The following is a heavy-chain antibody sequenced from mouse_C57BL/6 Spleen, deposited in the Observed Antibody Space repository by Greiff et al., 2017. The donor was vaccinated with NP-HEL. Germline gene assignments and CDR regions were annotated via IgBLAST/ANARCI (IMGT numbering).Heavy chain of an antibody. CDR3: TGYGSSYDWYFDV. D-gene: IGHD1-1*01. V-gene: IGHV14-1*01. Sequence: EVQRVESGAELVRPGASVKLSCTASGFNIKDYYMHWVKQRPEQGLEWIGRIDPEDGDTEYAPKFQGKATMTADTSSNTAYLQLSSLTSEDTAVYYCTGYGSSYDWYFDVWGTGTTVTVSS. CDR2: IDPEDGDT. CDR1: GFNIKDYY. J-gene: IGHJ1*03.